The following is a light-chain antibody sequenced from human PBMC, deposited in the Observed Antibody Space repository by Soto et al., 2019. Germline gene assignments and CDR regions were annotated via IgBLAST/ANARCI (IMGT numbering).Light chain of an antibody. CDR2: DAS. J-gene: IGKJ5*01. V-gene: IGKV3-11*01. CDR1: QSVSSY. CDR3: QQRSNCPT. Sequence: EIVLTQSPATLSLSPGERATLSCRASQSVSSYLAWYQQKPGQAPRLLIYDASNRATGIPARFSGSGSGTDFPLPISSLEPEDFAFYYCQQRSNCPTSGKGTRLEIK.